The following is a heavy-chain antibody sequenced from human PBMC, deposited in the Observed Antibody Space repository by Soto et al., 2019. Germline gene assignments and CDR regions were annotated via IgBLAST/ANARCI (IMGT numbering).Heavy chain of an antibody. CDR2: ISGSGGST. D-gene: IGHD3-22*01. V-gene: IGHV3-23*01. J-gene: IGHJ4*02. CDR3: AKVGHTYYYDSSGYYFDY. CDR1: GFTFSSYA. Sequence: GGSLRLSCAASGFTFSSYAMSWVRQAPGKGLEWVSAISGSGGSTYYADSVKGRFTISRDNSKNTLYLQMNSLRAEDTAVYYCAKVGHTYYYDSSGYYFDYWGQGTLVTVSS.